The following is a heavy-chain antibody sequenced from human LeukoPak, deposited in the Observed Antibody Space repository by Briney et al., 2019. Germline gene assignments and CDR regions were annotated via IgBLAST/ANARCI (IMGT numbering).Heavy chain of an antibody. CDR3: ARRGEVAGYTDWFDP. D-gene: IGHD6-19*01. CDR2: IYYSGST. Sequence: PSETLSLTCTVSDGSISSYYWSWIRQPPEKGLEWIGYIYYSGSTNYNPSLKSRVTISVDTSKNQFSLKLSSVTAADTAVYYCARRGEVAGYTDWFDPWGQGTLLTVSS. CDR1: DGSISSYY. J-gene: IGHJ5*02. V-gene: IGHV4-59*08.